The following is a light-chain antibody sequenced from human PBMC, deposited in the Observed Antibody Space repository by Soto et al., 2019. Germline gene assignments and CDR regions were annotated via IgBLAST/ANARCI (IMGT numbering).Light chain of an antibody. Sequence: DIQMTQSPSTLSASVGDRVTITCRASQTIDSWLAWYQQRPGKPPNLLIYKASTLASGVPSRFSGSGSGTEFTLTINILQHDDFATYYCQQYHIYSCTFGQGTKVEIK. CDR3: QQYHIYSCT. J-gene: IGKJ1*01. CDR2: KAS. CDR1: QTIDSW. V-gene: IGKV1-5*03.